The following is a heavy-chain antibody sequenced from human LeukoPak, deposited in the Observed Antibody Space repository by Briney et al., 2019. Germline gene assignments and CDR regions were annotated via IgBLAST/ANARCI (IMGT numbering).Heavy chain of an antibody. CDR2: ISYDGSNK. Sequence: GGSLRLSCAASGFTFSSYGMHWVRQAPGKGLEWVAVISYDGSNKYYADSVKGRFTISRDNSKNTLYLQMNSLRAEDTAVYYCAKDRAGYDSSGYWSYWGQGTLVTVSS. V-gene: IGHV3-30*18. CDR3: AKDRAGYDSSGYWSY. J-gene: IGHJ4*02. D-gene: IGHD3-22*01. CDR1: GFTFSSYG.